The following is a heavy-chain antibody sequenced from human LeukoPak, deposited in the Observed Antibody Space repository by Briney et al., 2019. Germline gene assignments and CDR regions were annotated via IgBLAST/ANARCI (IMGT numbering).Heavy chain of an antibody. CDR3: ARFPRILDY. V-gene: IGHV3-30-3*01. J-gene: IGHJ4*02. CDR2: ISYDGSNE. Sequence: PGGSLRLSCAASGFTFSTFAMHWVRQAPGKGLEWVALISYDGSNEYYADSVKGRFTISRDNSKNTLYLQMNSLRAEDTAVYYCARFPRILDYWGQGTLVTVSS. CDR1: GFTFSTFA. D-gene: IGHD5-18*01.